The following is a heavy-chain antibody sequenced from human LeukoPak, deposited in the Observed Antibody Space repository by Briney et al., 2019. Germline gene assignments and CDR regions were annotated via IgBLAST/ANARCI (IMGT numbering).Heavy chain of an antibody. D-gene: IGHD6-13*01. Sequence: GSLRLSCAASGFTFSSYWMSWVRQAPGKGLEWVANIKQDGSEKYYVDSLKGRFTISRDNAKNSLYLQMNSLRAEDTAIYYCARETFRSTNWFFDYWGQGTLVTVSS. CDR1: GFTFSSYW. V-gene: IGHV3-7*01. CDR3: ARETFRSTNWFFDY. J-gene: IGHJ4*02. CDR2: IKQDGSEK.